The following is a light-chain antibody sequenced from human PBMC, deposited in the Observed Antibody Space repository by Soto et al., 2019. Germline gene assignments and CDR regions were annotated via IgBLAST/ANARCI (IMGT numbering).Light chain of an antibody. V-gene: IGKV3-20*01. CDR3: QQYGTSIT. J-gene: IGKJ5*01. CDR2: GAS. Sequence: EIVLTQSPGTLSLSPGERANLSCRDSQSFSSSYLAWYQQKPGQAPRLLIYGASSRATGIPDRFSGSGSGTDFTLTISRLEPEDFAVYYCQQYGTSITFGQGTRLEI. CDR1: QSFSSSY.